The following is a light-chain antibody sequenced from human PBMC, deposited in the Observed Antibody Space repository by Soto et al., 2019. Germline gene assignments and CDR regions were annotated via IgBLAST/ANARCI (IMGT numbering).Light chain of an antibody. CDR1: QSISSY. Sequence: IKMTQSPSSLSASVGDRVTIPCRASQSISSYLNWYQQKPGKAPKLLIYAASSLQSGVPSRFSGSGSGTDFTLTISSLQPEDFATYYCQQSYSTLWTFGQGT. CDR3: QQSYSTLWT. V-gene: IGKV1-39*01. CDR2: AAS. J-gene: IGKJ1*01.